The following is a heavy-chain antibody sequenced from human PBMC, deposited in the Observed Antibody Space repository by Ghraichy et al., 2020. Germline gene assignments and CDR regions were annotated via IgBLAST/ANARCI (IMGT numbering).Heavy chain of an antibody. CDR3: ARDPESDLPIDY. Sequence: GGSLRLSCAASGFSVSNSYMNWVRQAPGKGLEWVSEIYIGGSTYYGDSVRGRFTISRDSSKNTVYLKMNSLRVEDTAVYFCARDPESDLPIDYWGQGTLVTVSS. V-gene: IGHV3-53*01. D-gene: IGHD1-14*01. CDR2: IYIGGST. J-gene: IGHJ4*02. CDR1: GFSVSNSY.